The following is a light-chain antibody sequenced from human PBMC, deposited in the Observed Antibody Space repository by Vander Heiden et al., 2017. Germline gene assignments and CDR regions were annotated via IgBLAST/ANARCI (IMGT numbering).Light chain of an antibody. V-gene: IGKV1-5*03. CDR3: QQYHSPPWT. CDR1: QSISSW. J-gene: IGKJ1*01. CDR2: KAS. Sequence: DIQMTQSPSTLSASVGGRVTITRRASQSISSWLAWYQQKPGKAPKLLIYKASSLQSRVPPRFSGSGSGTEFTLTISSLQPDDFATYYCQQYHSPPWTFGQGTKVEIK.